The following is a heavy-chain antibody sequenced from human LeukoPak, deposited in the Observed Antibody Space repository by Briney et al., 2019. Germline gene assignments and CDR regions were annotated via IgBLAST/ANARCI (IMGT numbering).Heavy chain of an antibody. V-gene: IGHV3-74*03. CDR2: INGDGSSI. J-gene: IGHJ4*02. CDR1: GFTFSSFW. CDR3: VRESAYCGGDCYSPRGDY. Sequence: PGGSLRLSCAASGFTFSSFWMHWVRQTPGKGLVWVSRINGDGSSIKYADSVKGRFTMSRDSAKNTLFLQMNSLRAEDTDLYYCVRESAYCGGDCYSPRGDYWGQGTLVTVSS. D-gene: IGHD2-21*02.